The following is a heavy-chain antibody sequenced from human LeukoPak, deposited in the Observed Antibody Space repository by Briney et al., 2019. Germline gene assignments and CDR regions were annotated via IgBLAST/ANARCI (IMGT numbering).Heavy chain of an antibody. CDR3: ARRRGRGYYYDSSGYYRTPLDY. Sequence: PSETLSLTCAVYGGSFSGYYWSWIRQPPGKGLEWIGEINHSGSTNYNPSLKSRVTISVDTSKNQFSLKLSSVTAADTAVYYCARRRGRGYYYDSSGYYRTPLDYWGQGTLVTVSS. V-gene: IGHV4-34*01. D-gene: IGHD3-22*01. J-gene: IGHJ4*02. CDR1: GGSFSGYY. CDR2: INHSGST.